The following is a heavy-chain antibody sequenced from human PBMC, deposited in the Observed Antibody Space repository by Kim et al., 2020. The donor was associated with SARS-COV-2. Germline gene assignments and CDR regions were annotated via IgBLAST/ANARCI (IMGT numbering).Heavy chain of an antibody. CDR3: ARRSRRYSGYDDGGY. CDR1: GFTFSSYS. D-gene: IGHD5-12*01. J-gene: IGHJ4*02. Sequence: GGSLRLSCAASGFTFSSYSMNWVRQAPGKGLEWVSSISSSSSYIYYADSVKGRFTISRDNAKNSLYLQMNSLRAEDTAVYYCARRSRRYSGYDDGGYWGQGTLVTVSS. V-gene: IGHV3-21*01. CDR2: ISSSSSYI.